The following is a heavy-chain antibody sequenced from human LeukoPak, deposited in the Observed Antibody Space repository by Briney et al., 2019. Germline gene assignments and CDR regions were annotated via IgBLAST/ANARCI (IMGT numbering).Heavy chain of an antibody. J-gene: IGHJ3*02. D-gene: IGHD2-2*01. CDR3: ASHVALPTSDAFDI. CDR1: GYTLTSYG. Sequence: ASVRVSCKASGYTLTSYGISWVRQAPGEGLEWMGWFSAYNGNTNYAQKLQGRVTMTTDTSTSTAYMELRSIRSDDTAVYYWASHVALPTSDAFDIWGQGTMVTVSS. V-gene: IGHV1-18*01. CDR2: FSAYNGNT.